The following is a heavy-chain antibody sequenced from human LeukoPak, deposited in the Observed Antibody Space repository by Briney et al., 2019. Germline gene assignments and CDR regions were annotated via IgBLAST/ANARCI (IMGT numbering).Heavy chain of an antibody. CDR1: GLTVSSNY. J-gene: IGHJ4*02. CDR2: IYSGGST. CDR3: ARDENDPGAVFDY. Sequence: GGSLRLSCAASGLTVSSNYMSWVRQAPGKGLEWVSVIYSGGSTNYADSVKGRFTISRDNSKNTLYLQMNSLRAEDTAVYYCARDENDPGAVFDYWGQGTLVTVSS. V-gene: IGHV3-66*01. D-gene: IGHD3-16*01.